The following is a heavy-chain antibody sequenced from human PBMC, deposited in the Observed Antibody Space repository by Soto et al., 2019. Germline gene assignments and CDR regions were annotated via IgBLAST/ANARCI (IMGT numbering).Heavy chain of an antibody. CDR1: GGSISSSNW. V-gene: IGHV4-4*02. J-gene: IGHJ4*02. CDR2: IYHTGSI. D-gene: IGHD3-22*01. CDR3: ARGEVFYDSSGYDY. Sequence: SETLSLTCAVSGGSISSSNWWSWVRQPPGKGLEWIGEIYHTGSINYNPSLRSRVTISVDKTKNQISLKLSSVTAADKTVYYCARGEVFYDSSGYDYWARGTLVTVSS.